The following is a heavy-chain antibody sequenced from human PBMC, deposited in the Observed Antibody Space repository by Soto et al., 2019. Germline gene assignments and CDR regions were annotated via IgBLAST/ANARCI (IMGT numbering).Heavy chain of an antibody. V-gene: IGHV3-7*02. Sequence: EVQLVESGGGLVQPGGSLRLSCAASGFTSSIYWLNWVRQAPGKGLEWVANMKQDGSEKHYLDSVKDRFTISRDNAQGSLHLQLDRRRADDTAVYYCASGTGWFILDWGQGTLVTVSS. CDR3: ASGTGWFILD. J-gene: IGHJ4*02. CDR1: GFTSSIYW. CDR2: MKQDGSEK. D-gene: IGHD6-19*01.